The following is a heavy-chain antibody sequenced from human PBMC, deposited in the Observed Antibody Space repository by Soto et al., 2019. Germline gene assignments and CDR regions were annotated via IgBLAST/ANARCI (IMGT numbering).Heavy chain of an antibody. CDR1: GDSISSYY. CDR3: ALWVATTMYFDY. CDR2: IYYSGST. V-gene: IGHV4-59*06. D-gene: IGHD5-12*01. Sequence: PSETLSLTCTVSGDSISSYYWSWIRQPPGKGLEWIGYIYYSGSTYYNPSLKSRVTISVDTSKNQFSLKLSSVTAADTAVYYCALWVATTMYFDYWGQGTLVTVSS. J-gene: IGHJ4*02.